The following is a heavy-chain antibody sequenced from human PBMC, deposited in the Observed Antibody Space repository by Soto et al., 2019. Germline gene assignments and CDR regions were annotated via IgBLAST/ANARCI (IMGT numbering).Heavy chain of an antibody. J-gene: IGHJ6*02. CDR3: DSSSLYGMDV. V-gene: IGHV4-30-4*01. CDR1: GGSISSGYYY. CDR2: IYYSGNT. Sequence: SETLSLTCSVSGGSISSGYYYWSWIRQPPGKGLEWIRNIYYSGNTYYNPSLKSRLIISIDTSKSQFSLKVGSVTAADTPVYYGDSSSLYGMDVWGQGTTVTVSS.